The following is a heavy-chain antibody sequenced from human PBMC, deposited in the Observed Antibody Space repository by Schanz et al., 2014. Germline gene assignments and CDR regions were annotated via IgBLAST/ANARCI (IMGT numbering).Heavy chain of an antibody. D-gene: IGHD4-17*01. CDR2: IYDSGNT. CDR1: GDSMSSGGYY. V-gene: IGHV4-31*03. Sequence: QVQLQESGPGLVKPSQTLSLTCNVSGDSMSSGGYYWNWIRQHPGKGLEWIGYIYDSGNTYYNPSLKSRVTMSLDTSKTQFSLKLTSVTAVDTAVYYCAGMATVTYFDFWGQGALVTVSS. CDR3: AGMATVTYFDF. J-gene: IGHJ4*02.